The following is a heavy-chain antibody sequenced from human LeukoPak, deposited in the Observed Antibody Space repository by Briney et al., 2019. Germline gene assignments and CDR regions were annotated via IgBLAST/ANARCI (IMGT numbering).Heavy chain of an antibody. CDR1: GGTFSSYA. V-gene: IGHV1-69*05. J-gene: IGHJ6*03. D-gene: IGHD3-10*01. CDR3: ARGSMVRGASWGYYYMDV. CDR2: IIPIFGTA. Sequence: ASVKVSCKASGGTFSSYAISWVRQAPGQGLEWMGGIIPIFGTANYAQKFQGRVTITTDESTSTAYMELSSLRSEDTAVYYCARGSMVRGASWGYYYMDVWGKGTTVTVSS.